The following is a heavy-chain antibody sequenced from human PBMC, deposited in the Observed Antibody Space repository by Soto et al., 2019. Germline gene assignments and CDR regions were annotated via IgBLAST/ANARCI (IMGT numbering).Heavy chain of an antibody. J-gene: IGHJ6*02. CDR2: ISSSSSTI. Sequence: EVPLVESGGGLVQPGGSLRLSCAASGFTFSSYSMNWVRQAPGKGLEWVSYISSSSSTIYYADSVKGRFTISRDNAKNSLYLQMNSLRDEDTAVYYCARDSLRNYYYYGMDVWGQGTTVTVSS. CDR1: GFTFSSYS. D-gene: IGHD3-16*01. V-gene: IGHV3-48*02. CDR3: ARDSLRNYYYYGMDV.